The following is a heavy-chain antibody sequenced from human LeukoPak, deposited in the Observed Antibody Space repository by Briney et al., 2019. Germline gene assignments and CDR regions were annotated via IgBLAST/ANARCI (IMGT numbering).Heavy chain of an antibody. V-gene: IGHV3-11*01. J-gene: IGHJ3*02. D-gene: IGHD3-22*01. CDR1: GFTFSDYY. CDR2: ISSSGSTI. CDR3: AKDPSPYYYDSSGGAFDI. Sequence: GGSLRLSCAASGFTFSDYYMSWIRQAPGKGLEWVSYISSSGSTIYYADSVKGRFTISRDNAKNSLYLQMNSLRAEDMALYYCAKDPSPYYYDSSGGAFDIWGQGTMVTVSS.